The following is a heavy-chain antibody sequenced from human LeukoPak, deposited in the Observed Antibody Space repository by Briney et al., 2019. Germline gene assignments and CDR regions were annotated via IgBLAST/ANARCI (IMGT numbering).Heavy chain of an antibody. V-gene: IGHV3-33*01. CDR3: AREDDSSGYYYGFFDY. D-gene: IGHD3-22*01. CDR1: GFTFSSYG. CDR2: IWYDGSNK. Sequence: GRSLRLSCAASGFTFSSYGMHWVRQAPGKGLEWVAVIWYDGSNKYYADSVKGRFTISRDNSKNTLYLQMNSLRAEDTAVYYCAREDDSSGYYYGFFDYWGQGTLVTVSS. J-gene: IGHJ4*02.